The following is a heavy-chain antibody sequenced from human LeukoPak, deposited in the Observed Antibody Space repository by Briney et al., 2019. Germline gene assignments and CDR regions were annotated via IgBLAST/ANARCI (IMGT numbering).Heavy chain of an antibody. J-gene: IGHJ6*03. CDR2: INEAGSAQ. Sequence: GGSLRLSCAASGFTFSRYWMSWVRQIPGKGLDWVANINEAGSAQYYVASVRGRFTISRDNARNSLYLQMNSLKVEDTAVYYCARYSSSWSGPYYYMDVWGKGTTVTVSS. V-gene: IGHV3-7*03. CDR3: ARYSSSWSGPYYYMDV. CDR1: GFTFSRYW. D-gene: IGHD6-13*01.